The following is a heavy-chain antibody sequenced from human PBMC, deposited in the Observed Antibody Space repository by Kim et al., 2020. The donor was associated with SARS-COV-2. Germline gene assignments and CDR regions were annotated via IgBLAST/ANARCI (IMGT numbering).Heavy chain of an antibody. CDR1: GFTFSSYG. V-gene: IGHV3-33*05. CDR3: ARDQSSSWAPYTLYYYYYGMDG. Sequence: GGSLRLSCAASGFTFSSYGMHWVRQAPGKGLEWVAVISYDGSNKYYADSVKGRFTISRDNSKNTLYLQMNSLRAEDTAVYYCARDQSSSWAPYTLYYYYYGMDGWGQGTTVTVSS. CDR2: ISYDGSNK. D-gene: IGHD6-13*01. J-gene: IGHJ6*02.